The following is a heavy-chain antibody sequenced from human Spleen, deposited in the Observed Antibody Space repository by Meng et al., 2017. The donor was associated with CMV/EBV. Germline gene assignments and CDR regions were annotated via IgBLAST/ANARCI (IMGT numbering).Heavy chain of an antibody. V-gene: IGHV3-23*01. CDR1: GFTFSSYA. D-gene: IGHD3-22*01. J-gene: IGHJ4*02. CDR2: ISGSGGST. Sequence: GESLKISCAASGFTFSSYAMSWVRQAPGKGLEWVSAISGSGGSTYYADSVKGRFTISRDNSKNTLYLQMNSLRAEDTAVYYCAKDQYYYDSSGYYPDYFDYWGQGTLVTVSS. CDR3: AKDQYYYDSSGYYPDYFDY.